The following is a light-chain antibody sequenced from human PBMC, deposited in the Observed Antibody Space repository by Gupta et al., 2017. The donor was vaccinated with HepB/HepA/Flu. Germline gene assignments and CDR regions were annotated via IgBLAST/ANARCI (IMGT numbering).Light chain of an antibody. Sequence: EIVLTQSPGTLSLSPGDRATLSCRGSQSLTSSYVAWYQQRPGQAPRLIIYGASHSDTGNPGGFSGGGESKEFTPTSSRREDEDGAVYYSHHNRTSILFGHGTKVDIK. V-gene: IGKV3-20*01. CDR2: GAS. J-gene: IGKJ3*01. CDR1: QSLTSSY. CDR3: HHNRTSIL.